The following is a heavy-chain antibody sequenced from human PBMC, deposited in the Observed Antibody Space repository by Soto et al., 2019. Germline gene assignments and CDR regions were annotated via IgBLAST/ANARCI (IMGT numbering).Heavy chain of an antibody. CDR2: IIPIFGTA. Sequence: GASVKVSCKASGGTFSSYAISWLRQAPGQGLEWMGGIIPIFGTANYAQKFQGRVTITADESTSTAYMELSSLRSEDTAVYYCARGGDCSSTSCYTDYYYSYGMDVWGQGTTVTV. D-gene: IGHD2-2*02. CDR3: ARGGDCSSTSCYTDYYYSYGMDV. J-gene: IGHJ6*02. CDR1: GGTFSSYA. V-gene: IGHV1-69*13.